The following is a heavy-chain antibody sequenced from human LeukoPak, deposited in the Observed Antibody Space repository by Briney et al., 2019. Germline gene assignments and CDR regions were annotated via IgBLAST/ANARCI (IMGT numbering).Heavy chain of an antibody. Sequence: GGSLRLSCAASGFTFSSYSMNWVRQAPGKGLEWVSSISSSSSYIYSADSVKGRFTISRDNAKNSLYLQMNSLRAEDTAVYYCAKDYVWFGELFTYFDYWGQGTLVTVSS. CDR1: GFTFSSYS. D-gene: IGHD3-10*01. CDR3: AKDYVWFGELFTYFDY. CDR2: ISSSSSYI. J-gene: IGHJ4*02. V-gene: IGHV3-21*01.